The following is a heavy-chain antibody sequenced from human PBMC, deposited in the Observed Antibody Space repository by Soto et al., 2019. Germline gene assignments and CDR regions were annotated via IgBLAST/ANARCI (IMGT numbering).Heavy chain of an antibody. CDR1: GGSISSSNW. CDR2: IYHSGST. J-gene: IGHJ5*02. Sequence: SETLSLTCAVSGGSISSSNWWSWVRQPPGKGLEWIGEIYHSGSTNYNPSLKSRVTISVDKSKNQFSLKLSSVTAADTAVYYCARVPPYDSSGYYYVGWFDPWGQGTLVTVSS. D-gene: IGHD3-22*01. V-gene: IGHV4-4*02. CDR3: ARVPPYDSSGYYYVGWFDP.